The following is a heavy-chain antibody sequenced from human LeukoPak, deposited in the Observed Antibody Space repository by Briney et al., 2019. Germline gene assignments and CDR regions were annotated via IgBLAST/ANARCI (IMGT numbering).Heavy chain of an antibody. CDR3: ARIRDGYNDAYDI. V-gene: IGHV1-46*01. CDR2: INPGGDNT. CDR1: GYTFTNYY. Sequence: ASVKVSCKASGYTFTNYYIHWVRQAPGQGLEWMGLINPGGDNTNYAQNFQGRVTMTRDTSASTVYMELSSLRSEDKAIYYCARIRDGYNDAYDIWGQGTVVTVPS. D-gene: IGHD5-24*01. J-gene: IGHJ3*02.